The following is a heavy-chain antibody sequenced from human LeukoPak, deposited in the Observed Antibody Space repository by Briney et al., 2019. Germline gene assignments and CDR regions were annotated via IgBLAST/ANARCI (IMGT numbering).Heavy chain of an antibody. D-gene: IGHD3-3*01. Sequence: KASETLSLTCTVSGDSISSGGHYWGWIRQTPGKRLEWIGNIYFSGDTSYNPSLKSRLTMSVDTTKNQLFLNLDSVTAADTAVYYCARDSGFWLYWDQGTLVTVSS. CDR3: ARDSGFWLY. J-gene: IGHJ4*02. CDR2: IYFSGDT. V-gene: IGHV4-39*07. CDR1: GDSISSGGHY.